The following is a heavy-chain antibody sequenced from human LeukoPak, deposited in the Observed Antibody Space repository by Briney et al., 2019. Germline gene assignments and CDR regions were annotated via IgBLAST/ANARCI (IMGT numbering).Heavy chain of an antibody. Sequence: PGGSLRLSCAASGFTFDDYGMSWVRQAPGKGLEWVSGINWNGGSTGYADSVKGRFTISRDNSKNTLYLQMNSLRAEDTAVYYCAKPYSGSYYKGSYFDYWGQGTLVTVSS. V-gene: IGHV3-20*04. CDR2: INWNGGST. CDR1: GFTFDDYG. J-gene: IGHJ4*02. CDR3: AKPYSGSYYKGSYFDY. D-gene: IGHD1-26*01.